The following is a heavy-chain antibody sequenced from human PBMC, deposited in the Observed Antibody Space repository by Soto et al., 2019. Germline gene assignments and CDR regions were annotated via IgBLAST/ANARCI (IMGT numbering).Heavy chain of an antibody. J-gene: IGHJ4*02. Sequence: GGSLRLSCAASGFTFDDYAMHWVRQAPGKGLEWVSGISWNSGSIGYADSVKGRFTISRDNAKNSLYLQMNSLRAEDTALYYCAKDGGYYYGSGSYYAGGRGFDYWGQGTLVTVSS. V-gene: IGHV3-9*01. CDR3: AKDGGYYYGSGSYYAGGRGFDY. CDR2: ISWNSGSI. CDR1: GFTFDDYA. D-gene: IGHD3-10*01.